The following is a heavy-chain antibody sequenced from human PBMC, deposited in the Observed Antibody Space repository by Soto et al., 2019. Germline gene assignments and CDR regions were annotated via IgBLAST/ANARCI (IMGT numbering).Heavy chain of an antibody. Sequence: EVQLVESGGGLVQPGGSLRLSCAASGFTVSSNYMSWVRQAPGKGLEWVSVIYSGGSTYYADSVKGRFTISRHNSKNTRYLQMNRLRAENTAVYYCVIELLYCCGGSCYSGDYWGQGTLVTVSS. CDR1: GFTVSSNY. CDR3: VIELLYCCGGSCYSGDY. J-gene: IGHJ4*02. CDR2: IYSGGST. V-gene: IGHV3-53*04. D-gene: IGHD2-15*01.